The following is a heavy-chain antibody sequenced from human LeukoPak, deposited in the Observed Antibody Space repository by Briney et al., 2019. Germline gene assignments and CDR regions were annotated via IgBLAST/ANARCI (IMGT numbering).Heavy chain of an antibody. D-gene: IGHD3-9*01. CDR3: ASDTIDYDILTGFYGMDV. CDR2: INTANGNT. V-gene: IGHV1-3*04. Sequence: ASVKVSCKASGYTFSNYAMHWVRQAPGQRLEWMGWINTANGNTRYSQKFQGRVTFIRDTSAYTGYMELSSLRSEDTAVYYCASDTIDYDILTGFYGMDVWGKGTTVTVSS. J-gene: IGHJ6*04. CDR1: GYTFSNYA.